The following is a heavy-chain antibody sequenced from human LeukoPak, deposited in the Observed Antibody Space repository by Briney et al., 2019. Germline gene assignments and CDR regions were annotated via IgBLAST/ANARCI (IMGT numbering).Heavy chain of an antibody. CDR1: GFTFSSYA. J-gene: IGHJ5*02. D-gene: IGHD6-13*01. CDR2: ISGSGGST. Sequence: EGSLRLSCAASGFTFSSYAMSWVRQAPGKGLEWVSAISGSGGSTYYADSVKGRFTISRDNSKNTLYLQMNSLRAEDTAVYYCAKNGGTRSSWYLDWFDPWGQGTLVTVSS. CDR3: AKNGGTRSSWYLDWFDP. V-gene: IGHV3-23*01.